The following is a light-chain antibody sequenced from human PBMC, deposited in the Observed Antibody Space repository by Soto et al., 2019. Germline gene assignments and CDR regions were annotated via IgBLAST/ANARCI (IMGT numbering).Light chain of an antibody. Sequence: QSAVTQPACVSGSPGQSITIACTGTNRDVGSYNLVSWYQQRPGEAPKLIISEVRNRPSGISYRFTGSKSGNTASLTISGLQAEDEADYYCSSYTTTSTLVFGGGTKLTVL. J-gene: IGLJ3*02. V-gene: IGLV2-14*01. CDR2: EVR. CDR3: SSYTTTSTLV. CDR1: NRDVGSYNL.